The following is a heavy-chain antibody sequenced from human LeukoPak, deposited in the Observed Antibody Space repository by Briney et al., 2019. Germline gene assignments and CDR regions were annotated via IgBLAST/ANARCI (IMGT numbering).Heavy chain of an antibody. CDR3: ARDRSRDGYKGDRFDI. Sequence: SETLSLTCTVSGGPISSYYWTWIRQPPGKGLEWIGYIYYSGSTNYNPSLKSRVTISIDTSKNQFSLKLSSVTAADTAVYYCARDRSRDGYKGDRFDIWGQGTMVTVSS. CDR1: GGPISSYY. V-gene: IGHV4-59*01. J-gene: IGHJ3*02. D-gene: IGHD5-24*01. CDR2: IYYSGST.